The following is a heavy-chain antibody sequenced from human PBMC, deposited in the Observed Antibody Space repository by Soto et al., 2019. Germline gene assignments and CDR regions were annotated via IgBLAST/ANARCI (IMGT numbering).Heavy chain of an antibody. CDR3: TRLRGYSGHDYNYYYYYMDV. CDR1: GFTFNNAW. J-gene: IGHJ6*03. V-gene: IGHV3-15*01. CDR2: IKSKTDGGTI. Sequence: GGSLRLSCAASGFTFNNAWMTWVRQAPGKGLEWVGRIKSKTDGGTIDYAAPVKGRFTISRDDSKNTLYLQMNSLKTEDTAVYYCTRLRGYSGHDYNYYYYYMDVWGKGTTVTVSS. D-gene: IGHD5-12*01.